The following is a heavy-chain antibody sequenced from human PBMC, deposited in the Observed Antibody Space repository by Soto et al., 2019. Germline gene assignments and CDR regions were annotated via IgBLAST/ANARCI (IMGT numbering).Heavy chain of an antibody. Sequence: QVQLQESGPGLVKPSETLSLTCTVSSGSISSYSWSWIRQPPGKGLEWIGYINHIGSTNYNPSLMSRVTSSEDTSKNQISLKLSSVTAADTAVYYCARVVGGVGYNGMDVWGQGTTVTVS. CDR1: SGSISSYS. D-gene: IGHD3-3*01. CDR2: INHIGST. CDR3: ARVVGGVGYNGMDV. J-gene: IGHJ6*02. V-gene: IGHV4-59*01.